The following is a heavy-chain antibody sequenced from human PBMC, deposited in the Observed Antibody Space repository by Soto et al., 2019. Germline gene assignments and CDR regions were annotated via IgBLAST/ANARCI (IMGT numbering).Heavy chain of an antibody. V-gene: IGHV4-61*01. CDR1: GGSVNTAPYH. CDR3: ARDHHSYYDTSGYYPSFDF. D-gene: IGHD3-22*01. CDR2: IYYTGST. Sequence: SETLSLTCTVSGGSVNTAPYHWSWIRQSPRNGLEWIGNIYYTGSTNYNPSFESRVAISLDTSNNQFSLRLTSLTAADTAVYFCARDHHSYYDTSGYYPSFDFWGQGTLVTVSS. J-gene: IGHJ4*02.